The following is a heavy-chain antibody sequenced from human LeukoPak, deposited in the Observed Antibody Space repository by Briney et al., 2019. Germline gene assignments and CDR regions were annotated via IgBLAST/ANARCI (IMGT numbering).Heavy chain of an antibody. D-gene: IGHD6-6*01. V-gene: IGHV4-59*01. CDR3: ARGGSSSGRIDY. J-gene: IGHJ4*02. Sequence: IRQPXXXXXXWIGYIYYSGSTNYNPSLKSRVTISVDTSKNQFSLKLSSVTAADTAVYYCARGGSSSGRIDYWGQGTLVTVSS. CDR2: IYYSGST.